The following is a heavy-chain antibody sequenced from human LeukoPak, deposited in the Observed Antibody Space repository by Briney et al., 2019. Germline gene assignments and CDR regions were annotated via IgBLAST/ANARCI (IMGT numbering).Heavy chain of an antibody. J-gene: IGHJ4*02. CDR3: ARKSGRLGFDY. Sequence: KPSETLSLTCTVSGGSISSYYWSWIRQPPGKGLEWIGYIYYSGSTNCNPSLKSRVTISVDTSKNQFSLKLSSVIGADTAMYYCARKSGRLGFDYWGQGTLVTVSS. CDR2: IYYSGST. D-gene: IGHD3-3*01. CDR1: GGSISSYY. V-gene: IGHV4-59*01.